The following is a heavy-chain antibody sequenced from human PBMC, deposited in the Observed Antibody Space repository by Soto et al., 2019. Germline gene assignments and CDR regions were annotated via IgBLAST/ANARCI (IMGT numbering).Heavy chain of an antibody. Sequence: SETLSLTCDVYGGSFSGYIWTWIRQTPGKGLQWIGQINHSGSANYNPSLKSRVTISVDTSKNQFSLKLSSVTAADTAVYYCAVRPSLWFGELFPRYNWFDPWGQGTLVTVS. J-gene: IGHJ5*02. CDR3: AVRPSLWFGELFPRYNWFDP. CDR1: GGSFSGYI. V-gene: IGHV4-34*01. D-gene: IGHD3-10*01. CDR2: INHSGSA.